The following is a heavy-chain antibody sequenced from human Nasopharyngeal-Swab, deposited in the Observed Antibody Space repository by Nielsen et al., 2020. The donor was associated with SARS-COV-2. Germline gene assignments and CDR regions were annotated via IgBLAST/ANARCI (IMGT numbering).Heavy chain of an antibody. CDR2: VNHGGST. J-gene: IGHJ4*02. V-gene: IGHV4-34*01. Sequence: WIRQPPGKGLEWIGEVNHGGSTNSNPSLKSRVTMSVDTSKNQFSLNLGPVTAADTAVYYCARGDSDSPDYSHCVFDYWGQGSLVNVSS. CDR3: ARGDSDSPDYSHCVFDY. D-gene: IGHD3-22*01.